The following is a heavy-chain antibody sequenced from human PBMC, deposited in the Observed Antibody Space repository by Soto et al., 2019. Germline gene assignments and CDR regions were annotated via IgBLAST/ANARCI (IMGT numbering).Heavy chain of an antibody. V-gene: IGHV4-31*03. CDR2: IYYTGTT. D-gene: IGHD3-22*01. Sequence: TLSLTCTVSGDPISGGNYYWTWIRQHPGRGLEWIGYIYYTGTTHYSPSLQSRVTMSVDTSKKQISLTLTSLTPADTAVYFCARLYTYGYYHFDHWGPVTLVTVSS. CDR3: ARLYTYGYYHFDH. J-gene: IGHJ4*02. CDR1: GDPISGGNYY.